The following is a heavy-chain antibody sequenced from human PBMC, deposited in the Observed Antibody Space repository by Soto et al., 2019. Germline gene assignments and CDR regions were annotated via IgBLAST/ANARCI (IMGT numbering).Heavy chain of an antibody. CDR1: GASITGSSY. Sequence: SETLSLTCTVSGASITGSSYWSWIRQPAGKGLEWIGRFSLSGTTNYNPSLRSRVTMSADVSKNQFSLRLTSVTAADTALYYCARGTTPHGAPAWYYFDSWGQGTLVTVFS. V-gene: IGHV4-4*07. CDR3: ARGTTPHGAPAWYYFDS. D-gene: IGHD1-1*01. J-gene: IGHJ4*02. CDR2: FSLSGTT.